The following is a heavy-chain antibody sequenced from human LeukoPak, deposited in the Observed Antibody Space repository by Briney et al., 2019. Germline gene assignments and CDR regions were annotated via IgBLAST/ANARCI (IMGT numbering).Heavy chain of an antibody. CDR1: GFTFSSYE. CDR2: IYYSGST. J-gene: IGHJ4*02. CDR3: ARVVRSYYSHFDY. V-gene: IGHV4-59*01. D-gene: IGHD1-26*01. Sequence: LRLSCAASGFTFSSYEMNWVRQAPGKGLEWIGYIYYSGSTNYNPSLKSRVTISVDTSKNQFSLKLSSVTAADTAVYYCARVVRSYYSHFDYWGQGTLVTVSS.